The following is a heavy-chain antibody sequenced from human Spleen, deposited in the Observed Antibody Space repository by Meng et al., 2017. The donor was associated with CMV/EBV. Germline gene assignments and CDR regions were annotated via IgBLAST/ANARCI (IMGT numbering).Heavy chain of an antibody. Sequence: SETLSLTCTVSAGSVSSNSYYWSWIRQPPGKGLEWLGCIYYTGSTNYKPSLKSRVTISLDTSRNQSSLKFSSVTAADTAVYYCARVRNWGYLDAFDIWGQGTMVTVSS. V-gene: IGHV4-61*01. CDR1: AGSVSSNSYY. D-gene: IGHD7-27*01. CDR3: ARVRNWGYLDAFDI. CDR2: IYYTGST. J-gene: IGHJ3*02.